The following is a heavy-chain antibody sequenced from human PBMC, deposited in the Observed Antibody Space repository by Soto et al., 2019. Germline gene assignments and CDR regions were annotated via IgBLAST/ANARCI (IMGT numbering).Heavy chain of an antibody. CDR3: ARGLRGAYGMDV. V-gene: IGHV3-74*01. CDR1: GFTFTDYW. J-gene: IGHJ6*02. CDR2: IKGDETTT. Sequence: EVQLVESGGGLVQPGGSLRLSCAASGFTFTDYWVHWVRQPPGKGLVWVACIKGDETTTNYADSVEGRFTISRDNARNTVYLQINSLRAEDTAVYFCARGLRGAYGMDVWGQGTTVTVSS. D-gene: IGHD2-21*02.